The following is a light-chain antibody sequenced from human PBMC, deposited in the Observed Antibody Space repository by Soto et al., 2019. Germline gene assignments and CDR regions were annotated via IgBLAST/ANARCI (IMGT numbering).Light chain of an antibody. CDR3: QHYGDSSWT. CDR1: ESVDSH. J-gene: IGKJ1*01. CDR2: DTS. V-gene: IGKV3-15*01. Sequence: ERVMTQSPATLSVSPGERVTLSCRASESVDSHLAWYQQKAGQAPRLLIYDTSIRATGVSVRFSGSGSGTEFTLTISSLQSEDSAVYYCQHYGDSSWTFGQGTKVEIK.